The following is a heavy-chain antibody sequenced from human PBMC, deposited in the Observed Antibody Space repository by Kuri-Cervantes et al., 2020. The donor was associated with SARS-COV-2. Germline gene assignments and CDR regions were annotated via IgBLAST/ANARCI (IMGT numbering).Heavy chain of an antibody. CDR3: AKASPTSYSSGWYAHC. V-gene: IGHV3-23*01. CDR2: ISGSGGST. CDR1: GFIFSSYA. J-gene: IGHJ4*02. D-gene: IGHD6-19*01. Sequence: GESLKISCAASGFIFSSYAMSWVRQAPVKGLEWVSTISGSGGSTYYADSVKGRFTISRDNSKNTLYLQMSSLRAEDTAVYYCAKASPTSYSSGWYAHCWGQGTLVTVSS.